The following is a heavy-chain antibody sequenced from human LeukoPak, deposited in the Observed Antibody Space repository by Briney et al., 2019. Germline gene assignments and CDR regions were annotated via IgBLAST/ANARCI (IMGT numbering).Heavy chain of an antibody. J-gene: IGHJ5*02. Sequence: SETLSLTCAVYGGSFSGYYWSWIRQPPGKGLEWIGEINHSGSTNYNPSLKSRVTISGEKSKKQFLLKLGSAPAADTAVYHCARVLWFGEWTTANWFDPWGQGTLVTVSS. CDR3: ARVLWFGEWTTANWFDP. CDR1: GGSFSGYY. D-gene: IGHD3-10*01. V-gene: IGHV4-34*01. CDR2: INHSGST.